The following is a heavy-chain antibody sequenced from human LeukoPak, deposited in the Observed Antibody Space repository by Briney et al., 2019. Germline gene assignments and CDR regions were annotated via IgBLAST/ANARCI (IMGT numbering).Heavy chain of an antibody. J-gene: IGHJ4*02. CDR2: IYYSGST. V-gene: IGHV4-31*03. CDR3: ARHVAHSSKIDS. Sequence: SQTLSLTCTVSGGSISSGGYYWSWVRQHPGKGLEWIGYIYYSGSTYYNPSLKSRVTISVDTSKNQFSLKLSSVTAADTAVYYCARHVAHSSKIDSWGLGTLVTVSS. D-gene: IGHD6-6*01. CDR1: GGSISSGGYY.